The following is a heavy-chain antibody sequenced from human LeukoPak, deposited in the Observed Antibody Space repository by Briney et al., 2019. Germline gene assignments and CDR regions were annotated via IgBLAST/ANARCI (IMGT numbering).Heavy chain of an antibody. Sequence: GGSLRLSCAASGFTFSSYAMSWVRQAPGKGLEWVAFIRYDGSNKYYADSVKGRFTISRDNSKNTLYVQMNSLRAEDTAVYYCAKDQLWFGESSFDYWGQGTLVTVSS. CDR2: IRYDGSNK. V-gene: IGHV3-30*02. J-gene: IGHJ4*02. D-gene: IGHD3-10*01. CDR3: AKDQLWFGESSFDY. CDR1: GFTFSSYA.